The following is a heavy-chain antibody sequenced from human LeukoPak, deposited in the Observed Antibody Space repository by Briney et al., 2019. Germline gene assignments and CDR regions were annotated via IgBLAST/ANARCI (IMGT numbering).Heavy chain of an antibody. J-gene: IGHJ4*02. V-gene: IGHV3-48*04. CDR3: ARVSSTSCYD. CDR1: GFTFSSYS. CDR2: ISSSSSTI. Sequence: GGSLRLSCAASGFTFSSYSIDWVRQAPGKGLEWLSYISSSSSTIYFADSVKGRFTISRDNAKNSLYLQMNSLRAEDTAVYYCARVSSTSCYDWGQGTLVTVSS. D-gene: IGHD2-2*01.